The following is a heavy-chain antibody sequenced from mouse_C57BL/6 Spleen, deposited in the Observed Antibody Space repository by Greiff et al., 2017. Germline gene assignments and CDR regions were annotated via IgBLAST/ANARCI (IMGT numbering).Heavy chain of an antibody. CDR2: ISDGGSYT. J-gene: IGHJ3*01. CDR1: GFTFSSYA. D-gene: IGHD1-1*01. CDR3: ARDHYYGSSYDWFAY. V-gene: IGHV5-4*01. Sequence: EVKLVESGGGLVKPGGSLKLSCAASGFTFSSYAMSWVRQTPEKRLEWVATISDGGSYTYYPDNVKGRFTISRDNAKNNLYLQMSHLKSEDTAMYYCARDHYYGSSYDWFAYWGQGTLVTVSA.